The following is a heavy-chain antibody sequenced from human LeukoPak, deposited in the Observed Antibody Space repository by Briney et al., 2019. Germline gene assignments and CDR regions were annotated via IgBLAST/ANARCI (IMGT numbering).Heavy chain of an antibody. CDR2: IKQDGSEK. D-gene: IGHD5-24*01. CDR1: GFTFSSYW. J-gene: IGHJ4*02. V-gene: IGHV3-7*05. Sequence: PGGSLRLSCAASGFTFSSYWMSWVRQAPGKGLEWLANIKQDGSEKYYVDSVKGRFTISRDNPKNSLYLQMNSLRAEDTAVYYCARGGRDGYTLNPFDYWGQGTLVTVSS. CDR3: ARGGRDGYTLNPFDY.